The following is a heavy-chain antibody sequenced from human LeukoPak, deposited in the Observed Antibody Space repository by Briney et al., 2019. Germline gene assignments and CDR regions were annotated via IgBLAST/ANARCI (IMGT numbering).Heavy chain of an antibody. V-gene: IGHV3-7*03. CDR3: ARESESTAMFY. Sequence: EWVANIKQDGSEQYYVVSVKGRFTISRDNAKNSLYLQMNSLRAEDTAVYYCARESESTAMFYWGQGTLVTVSS. D-gene: IGHD5-18*01. J-gene: IGHJ4*02. CDR2: IKQDGSEQ.